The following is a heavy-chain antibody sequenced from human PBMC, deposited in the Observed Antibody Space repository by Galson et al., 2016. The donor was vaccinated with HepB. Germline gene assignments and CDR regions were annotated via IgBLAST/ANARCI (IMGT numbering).Heavy chain of an antibody. CDR3: ASLIITGSGNFFDF. J-gene: IGHJ4*02. V-gene: IGHV4-39*01. CDR1: GGSIRSGSSSSSNYY. CDR2: INYSGTT. Sequence: SETLSLTCTVSGGSIRSGSSSSSNYYWTWVRQPPGEGLEWTGSINYSGTTFYNAPLNIRVTISVDTSKSQFSLQLTSVTAADTAVYYCASLIITGSGNFFDFWGQGTLVTVSS. D-gene: IGHD3-10*01.